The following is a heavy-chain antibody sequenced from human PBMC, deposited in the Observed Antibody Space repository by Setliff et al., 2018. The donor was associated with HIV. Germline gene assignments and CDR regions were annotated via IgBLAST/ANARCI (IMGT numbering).Heavy chain of an antibody. Sequence: ASVKVSCKASGGIFSSYAINWVRQAPGQGLEWMGWINPTSGNTTYAQNFQGRVTLTRDTSTSTVYMELSRLKSEDTAVYYCARDRERGQYSRSAVGGYYYYYMDVWGKGTTVTVSS. CDR3: ARDRERGQYSRSAVGGYYYYYMDV. CDR1: GGIFSSYA. D-gene: IGHD6-6*01. CDR2: INPTSGNT. V-gene: IGHV1-8*01. J-gene: IGHJ6*03.